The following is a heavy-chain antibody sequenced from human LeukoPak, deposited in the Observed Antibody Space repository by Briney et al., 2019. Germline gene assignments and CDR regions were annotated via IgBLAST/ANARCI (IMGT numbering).Heavy chain of an antibody. V-gene: IGHV4-39*07. J-gene: IGHJ4*02. CDR2: IYYSGSA. D-gene: IGHD3-22*01. Sequence: SETLSLTCTVSGGSISSSSYYWGWIRQPPGKGLEWIGSIYYSGSAYYNPSLKSRVTISVDTSKNQFSLKLSSVTAADTAVYYCATLGFSSGYYYYFDHWGQGTLVTVSS. CDR3: ATLGFSSGYYYYFDH. CDR1: GGSISSSSYY.